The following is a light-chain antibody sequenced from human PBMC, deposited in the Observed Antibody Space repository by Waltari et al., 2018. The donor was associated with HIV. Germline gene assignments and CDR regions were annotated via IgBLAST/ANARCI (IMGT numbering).Light chain of an antibody. CDR1: ALPKQY. CDR2: KDS. V-gene: IGLV3-25*03. CDR3: QSAASSATYRV. Sequence: SYELTQPPSVSVSPGQTARNTCSGDALPKQYAYWYQQKPGQAPVLVIYKDSERPSGSPERFSGSSSGTTVTLTISGVQAEDEADYYCQSAASSATYRVFGGGTKLTVL. J-gene: IGLJ3*02.